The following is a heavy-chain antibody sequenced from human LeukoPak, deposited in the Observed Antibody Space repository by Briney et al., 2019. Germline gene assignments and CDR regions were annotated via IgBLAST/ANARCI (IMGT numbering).Heavy chain of an antibody. D-gene: IGHD2-2*01. CDR1: GYTFTSYD. J-gene: IGHJ6*02. V-gene: IGHV1-8*01. Sequence: ASVKVSCKASGYTFTSYDINWVRQATGHGLEWMGWMNPNSGNTGYAQKFQGRVTMTRNTSISTAYMELSSLRSEDTAVYYCARNLPAAIYYYYGMDVWGQGTTVTVSS. CDR3: ARNLPAAIYYYYGMDV. CDR2: MNPNSGNT.